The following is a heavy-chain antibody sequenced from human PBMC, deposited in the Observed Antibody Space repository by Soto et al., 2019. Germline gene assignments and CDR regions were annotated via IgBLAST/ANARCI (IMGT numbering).Heavy chain of an antibody. Sequence: QPGGSLRLSCAGSGFTFSSYEMNWVRQAPGKGLEWISYISSSGGTIYYADSVKGRFTISRDNAKNSLSLQMNSLRAEDTAVYYCARVLKGIVVLISYYFDYWGQGTPVTVSS. CDR3: ARVLKGIVVLISYYFDY. CDR1: GFTFSSYE. D-gene: IGHD3-22*01. V-gene: IGHV3-48*03. J-gene: IGHJ4*02. CDR2: ISSSGGTI.